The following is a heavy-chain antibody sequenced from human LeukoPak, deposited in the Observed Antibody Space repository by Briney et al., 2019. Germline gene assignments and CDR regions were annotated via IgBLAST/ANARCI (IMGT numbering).Heavy chain of an antibody. D-gene: IGHD3-22*01. J-gene: IGHJ3*02. V-gene: IGHV1-18*01. CDR1: GYTFTSYD. CDR3: ASLPQYYYDSSGYYEDAYDI. Sequence: GASVKVSCKASGYTFTSYDINWMRQAPGQGLEWMGWISAYNGNTNYAQKLQGRVTMTTDTSTSTAYMELRSLRSDDTAVYSCASLPQYYYDSSGYYEDAYDIWGQGTMVTVSS. CDR2: ISAYNGNT.